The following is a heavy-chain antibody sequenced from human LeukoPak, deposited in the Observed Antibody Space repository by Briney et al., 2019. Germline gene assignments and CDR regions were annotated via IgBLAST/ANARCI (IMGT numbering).Heavy chain of an antibody. CDR2: IYYSGST. CDR3: ARRPGGSPYFDY. V-gene: IGHV4-59*08. CDR1: GGSISSYY. D-gene: IGHD3-16*01. J-gene: IGHJ4*02. Sequence: SETLSLTCTVDGGSISSYYWSWIRQPPGKGLEWIGYIYYSGSTNYNPSLKSRVTISVDTSKNQFSLKLSSVTAADTAVYYCARRPGGSPYFDYWGQGTLVTVSS.